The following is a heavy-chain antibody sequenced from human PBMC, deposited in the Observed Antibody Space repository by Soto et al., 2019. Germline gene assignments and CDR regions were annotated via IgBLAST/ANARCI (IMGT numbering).Heavy chain of an antibody. J-gene: IGHJ6*02. Sequence: GGSLRLSCAASGFTFSNYDMNWVRQAPGKGLEWVSYISSRSSTIYYADSVKGRFTISRDNAKNSLYLQMNSLRDEDTAVYYCARDCGKGYGMDVWGQGTTVTVSS. CDR1: GFTFSNYD. CDR3: ARDCGKGYGMDV. V-gene: IGHV3-48*02. CDR2: ISSRSSTI.